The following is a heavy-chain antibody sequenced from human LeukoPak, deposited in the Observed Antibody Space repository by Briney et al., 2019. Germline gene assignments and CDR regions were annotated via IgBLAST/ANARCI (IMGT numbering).Heavy chain of an antibody. V-gene: IGHV1-2*02. Sequence: ASVKVSCKASGYTFTGYYMHWVRQAPGQGLEWMGWINPNSGGTNYAQKFQGRITMTRDTSISTAYMELSRLRSDDTAVYYCARESRPYYYDSSGSAFDYWGQGTLVTVSS. J-gene: IGHJ4*02. CDR3: ARESRPYYYDSSGSAFDY. CDR1: GYTFTGYY. D-gene: IGHD3-22*01. CDR2: INPNSGGT.